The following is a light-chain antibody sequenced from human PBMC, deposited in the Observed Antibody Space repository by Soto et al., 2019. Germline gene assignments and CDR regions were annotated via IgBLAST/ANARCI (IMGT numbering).Light chain of an antibody. J-gene: IGKJ1*01. CDR2: AAS. CDR3: QQSYSTPQRA. CDR1: QSISSY. V-gene: IGKV1-39*01. Sequence: DIQMTQSPSSLSASVGDRVTITCRASQSISSYLNWYQQKPGKAPKLLIYAASSLQSGVPSRFSGRGSGTDFTLPISSLQPEDFATYYCQQSYSTPQRAFGQGTKEEIK.